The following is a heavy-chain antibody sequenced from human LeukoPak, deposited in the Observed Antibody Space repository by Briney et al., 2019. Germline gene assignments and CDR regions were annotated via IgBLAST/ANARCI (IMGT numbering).Heavy chain of an antibody. CDR3: AKDWGTMVRGFDY. V-gene: IGHV3-21*01. D-gene: IGHD3-10*01. J-gene: IGHJ4*02. CDR2: IDPSSTYI. Sequence: GGSLRLSCAASGFTFRSYSMNWVRQAPGKGLEWVSAIDPSSTYIYYADSVKGRFTISRDNAENSLYLQMNSLRVEDTAVYYCAKDWGTMVRGFDYWGQGTLVTVSS. CDR1: GFTFRSYS.